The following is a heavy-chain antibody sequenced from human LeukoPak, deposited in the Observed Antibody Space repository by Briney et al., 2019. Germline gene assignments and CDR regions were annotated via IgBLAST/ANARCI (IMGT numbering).Heavy chain of an antibody. D-gene: IGHD3-10*01. V-gene: IGHV4-34*01. CDR1: GGSFSGYY. J-gene: IGHJ4*02. CDR3: AREGNSGVRGVKVDY. Sequence: SETLSLTCAVSGGSFSGYYWSWIRPPPGKGLEWIGEINHSGSTNYNPSLKSRVTISVDTSKTQSSLKLSSVTAADTAVYYCAREGNSGVRGVKVDYWGQGTLVTVSS. CDR2: INHSGST.